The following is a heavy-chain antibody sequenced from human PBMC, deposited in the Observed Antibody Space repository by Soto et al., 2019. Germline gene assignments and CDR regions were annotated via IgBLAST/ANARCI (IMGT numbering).Heavy chain of an antibody. V-gene: IGHV1-69*12. J-gene: IGHJ6*02. CDR3: ARVRGYEPYYYYYGMDV. CDR1: GGTFSSYA. CDR2: ISAIFGTA. Sequence: QVQLVQSGAEVKKPGSSVKVSCKASGGTFSSYAISWVRQAPGQGLEWMGGISAIFGTANYAQKFQGRVTITADESTSTAYMELCSLRSEDTAVYYCARVRGYEPYYYYYGMDVWGQGTTVTVSS. D-gene: IGHD5-12*01.